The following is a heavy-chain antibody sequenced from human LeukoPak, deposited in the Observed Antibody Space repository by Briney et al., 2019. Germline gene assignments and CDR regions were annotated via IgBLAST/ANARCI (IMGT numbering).Heavy chain of an antibody. Sequence: SVKVSCKASGGTFSSYAISWVRQAPGQGLEWMGGIIPIFGTANYAQKFQGRVTITADESTSTAYMELSSLRSEGTAVYYCARMYDSSGYYIPYYYYGMDVWGQGTTVTVSS. J-gene: IGHJ6*02. D-gene: IGHD3-22*01. CDR2: IIPIFGTA. V-gene: IGHV1-69*01. CDR3: ARMYDSSGYYIPYYYYGMDV. CDR1: GGTFSSYA.